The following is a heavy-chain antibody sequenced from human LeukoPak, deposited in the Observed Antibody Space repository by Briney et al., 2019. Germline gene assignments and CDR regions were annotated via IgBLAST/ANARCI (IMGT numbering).Heavy chain of an antibody. CDR2: MESNTGAS. J-gene: IGHJ5*01. CDR1: GYTFTGYY. D-gene: IGHD2-15*01. V-gene: IGHV1-2*02. CDR3: AFEHGSGGCNQAFDS. Sequence: GASVKVSCKASGYTFTGYYMHWVRQAPGQGLEWMGWMESNTGASNSAQKFQGRVTLTRDTSISTAYMELSSLGSDDTALYYCAFEHGSGGCNQAFDSWGQATLVTVSS.